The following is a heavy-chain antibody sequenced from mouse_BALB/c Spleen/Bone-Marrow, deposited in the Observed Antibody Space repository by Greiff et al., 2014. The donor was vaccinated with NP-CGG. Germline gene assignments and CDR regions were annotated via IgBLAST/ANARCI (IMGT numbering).Heavy chain of an antibody. D-gene: IGHD1-1*01. Sequence: SGAELAKPGASVKMPCKASGYTFTSYWMHWVKQRPGQGLEWIGYINPSTGYTEYNQKFKDKATLTADKSSSTAYMQLSSLTSEDSAVYYCAREYYGSSGYFDVWGAGTTVTVSS. CDR1: GYTFTSYW. CDR2: INPSTGYT. J-gene: IGHJ1*01. CDR3: AREYYGSSGYFDV. V-gene: IGHV1-7*01.